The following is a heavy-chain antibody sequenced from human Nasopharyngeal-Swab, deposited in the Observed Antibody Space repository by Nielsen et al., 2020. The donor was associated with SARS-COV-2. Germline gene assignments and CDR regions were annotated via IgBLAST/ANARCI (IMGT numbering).Heavy chain of an antibody. D-gene: IGHD3-9*01. V-gene: IGHV4-59*01. CDR3: ATAANYDILTGHYSYYYYMDV. CDR2: IYYSGST. Sequence: WIRQPPGKGLEWIGYIYYSGSTNYNPSLKSRVTISVDTSKNQFSLKLSSVTAADTAVYYCATAANYDILTGHYSYYYYMDVWGKGTTVTVSS. J-gene: IGHJ6*03.